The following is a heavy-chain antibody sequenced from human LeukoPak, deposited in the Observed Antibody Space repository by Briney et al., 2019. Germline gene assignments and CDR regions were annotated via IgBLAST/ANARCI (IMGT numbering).Heavy chain of an antibody. D-gene: IGHD1-26*01. Sequence: PGGSLRLPCAASGFTFTNYAMSWVRQAPGKGLEWLSAISSSGDTYYADSVRGRFTISRDNSKNTLYLQMNRLRAEDTAVYYCAKDAVGGTAYYFDCWGQGTLVSVSS. CDR1: GFTFTNYA. CDR3: AKDAVGGTAYYFDC. J-gene: IGHJ4*02. V-gene: IGHV3-23*01. CDR2: ISSSGDT.